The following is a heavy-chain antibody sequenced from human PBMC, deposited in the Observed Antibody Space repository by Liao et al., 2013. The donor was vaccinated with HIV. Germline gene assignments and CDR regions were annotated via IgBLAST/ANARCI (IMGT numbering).Heavy chain of an antibody. D-gene: IGHD6-19*01. Sequence: QVQLQQWGAGLLKPSETLSLTCAVYGGSFSGYYWSWIRQPPGKGLEWIGEINHSGSTNYNPSLKSRVTISVDTSKNQFSLKLSSVTAADTAVYYCAGQQWLVSFGWFDPWGQGTLVTVSS. V-gene: IGHV4-34*01. CDR3: AGQQWLVSFGWFDP. CDR1: GGSFSGYY. CDR2: INHSGST. J-gene: IGHJ5*02.